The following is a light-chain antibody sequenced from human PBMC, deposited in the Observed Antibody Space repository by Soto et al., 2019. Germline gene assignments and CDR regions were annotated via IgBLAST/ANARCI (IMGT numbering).Light chain of an antibody. V-gene: IGKV1-39*01. CDR2: GAS. J-gene: IGKJ1*01. CDR3: QQTASAPPWT. CDR1: QGLGSY. Sequence: DIQMTQSPTSLSASVGDRVTISCRASQGLGSYLAWYQQKPGKAPRLLISGASSVQSGVPPRFSGSGSATHFILTISSLRLEDIATYYCQQTASAPPWTFGQGTMVEIK.